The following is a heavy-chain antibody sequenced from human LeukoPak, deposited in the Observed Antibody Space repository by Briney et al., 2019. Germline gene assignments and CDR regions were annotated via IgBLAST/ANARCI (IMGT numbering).Heavy chain of an antibody. D-gene: IGHD6-19*01. CDR2: INWNGGST. V-gene: IGHV3-20*01. Sequence: GGSLRLSCAASGFTFDDYGMSWVRQAPGKGLEWVSGINWNGGSTGYADSVKGRFTISRDNAKNSLYLQVNSLRAEDTALYHCARDYRGPLKTGYSSGWRPLDNWYFDLWGRGTLVTVSS. CDR1: GFTFDDYG. CDR3: ARDYRGPLKTGYSSGWRPLDNWYFDL. J-gene: IGHJ2*01.